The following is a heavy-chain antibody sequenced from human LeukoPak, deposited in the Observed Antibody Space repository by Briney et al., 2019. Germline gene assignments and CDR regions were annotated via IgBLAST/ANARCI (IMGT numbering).Heavy chain of an antibody. CDR3: ARDTYYYDSSGYFLFDY. CDR2: MNPNSGNT. D-gene: IGHD3-22*01. V-gene: IGHV1-8*03. Sequence: GASVKVSCKASGYTFTSYDINWVRQATGQGLEWMGWMNPNSGNTGYAQKFQGRVTITRNTSISTAYMELSSLRSEDTAVYYCARDTYYYDSSGYFLFDYWGQGTLVTVSS. CDR1: GYTFTSYD. J-gene: IGHJ4*02.